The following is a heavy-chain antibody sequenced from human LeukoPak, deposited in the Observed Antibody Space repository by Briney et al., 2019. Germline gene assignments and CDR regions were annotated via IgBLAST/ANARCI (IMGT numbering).Heavy chain of an antibody. CDR3: ARGAAKLLWFGELPFLDY. Sequence: GGSLRLSCAASGFSFSDYYMGWIRQAPGKGLDWVSFISSSSSGSTTYYADSVKGRFTISGDNAKNSLYLQMNSLRAEDAAVYYCARGAAKLLWFGELPFLDYWGQGTLVTVSS. CDR1: GFSFSDYY. D-gene: IGHD3-10*01. J-gene: IGHJ4*02. V-gene: IGHV3-11*04. CDR2: ISSSSSGSTT.